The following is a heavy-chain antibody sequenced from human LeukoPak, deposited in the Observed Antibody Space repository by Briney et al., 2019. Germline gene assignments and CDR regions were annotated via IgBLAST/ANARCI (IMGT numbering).Heavy chain of an antibody. J-gene: IGHJ5*02. V-gene: IGHV4-59*01. D-gene: IGHD2-2*01. CDR2: IYYSGST. Sequence: KPSETLSLTCTVSGGSISSYYWSWIRQPPGKGLEWIGYIYYSGSTNYNPSLKSRVTISVDTSKNQFSLKLSSVTAADTAVYYCARANRVVPAAFRFDPWGQGTLVTVSS. CDR1: GGSISSYY. CDR3: ARANRVVPAAFRFDP.